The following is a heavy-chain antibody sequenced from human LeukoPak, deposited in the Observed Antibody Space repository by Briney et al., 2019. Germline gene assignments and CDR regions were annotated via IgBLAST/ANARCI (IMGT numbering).Heavy chain of an antibody. CDR3: ARDDYGGDYDAFDI. Sequence: PSQTLSLTCTVSGGSISSGGYYWSWIRQHPGKGLEWIGYIYYSGSTYYNPSLKSRVTISVDTSKNQFSLKLSSVTAADTAVYYCARDDYGGDYDAFDIWGQGTMVTVSS. CDR1: GGSISSGGYY. V-gene: IGHV4-31*03. J-gene: IGHJ3*02. D-gene: IGHD4-23*01. CDR2: IYYSGST.